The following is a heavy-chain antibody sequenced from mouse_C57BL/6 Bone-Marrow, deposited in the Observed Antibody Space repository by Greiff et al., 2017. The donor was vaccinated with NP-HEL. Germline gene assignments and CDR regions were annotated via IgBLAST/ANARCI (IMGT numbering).Heavy chain of an antibody. J-gene: IGHJ4*01. CDR1: GYSITSDY. Sequence: EVKLVESGPGLAKPSQTLSLTCSVTGYSITSDYWNWIRKFPGNKLEYMGYISYSGSTYYNPSLKSRISITRDTSKNQYYLQLNSVTTEDTATYYCARLHGSSPVFYAMDYWGQGTSVTVSS. D-gene: IGHD1-1*01. CDR3: ARLHGSSPVFYAMDY. CDR2: ISYSGST. V-gene: IGHV3-8*01.